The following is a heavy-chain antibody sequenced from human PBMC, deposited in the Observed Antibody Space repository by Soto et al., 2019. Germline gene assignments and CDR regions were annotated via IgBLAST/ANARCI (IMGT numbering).Heavy chain of an antibody. D-gene: IGHD3-10*01. CDR2: IYYSGST. CDR3: ARRRVLTMVREVTIANAFDI. J-gene: IGHJ3*02. V-gene: IGHV4-39*01. Sequence: HLQLQESGPGLVKPSETLSLSCTVSGGSISSTGYSWGWIRQPPGKGLEWIGSIYYSGSTYYNPSLKSRVTISVDTSKNQFSLKLTSVTAADTAVYYCARRRVLTMVREVTIANAFDIWGQGTMVAVSS. CDR1: GGSISSTGYS.